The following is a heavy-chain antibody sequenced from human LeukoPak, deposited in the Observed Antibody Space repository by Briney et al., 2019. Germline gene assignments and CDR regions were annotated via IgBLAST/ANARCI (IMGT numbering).Heavy chain of an antibody. D-gene: IGHD3-22*01. Sequence: SETLSLTCTVSGGSISSYYWSWIRQPPGKGLEWIGYIYYSGSTNYNPSLKSRVTISVDTSKNQFSLKLSSVTAADTAVYYCARQTPRRYYDSSGYLDYWGQGTLVTVSS. CDR2: IYYSGST. J-gene: IGHJ4*02. CDR1: GGSISSYY. CDR3: ARQTPRRYYDSSGYLDY. V-gene: IGHV4-59*08.